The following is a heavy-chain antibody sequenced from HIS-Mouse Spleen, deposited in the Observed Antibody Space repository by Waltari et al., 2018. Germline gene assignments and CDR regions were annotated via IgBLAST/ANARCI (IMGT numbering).Heavy chain of an antibody. CDR3: ARVRGYYFDY. CDR1: GGSISSSSYY. Sequence: QLQLQESGPGLVKPSETLSLTCTVSGGSISSSSYYWGWIRQPPGKGLEWIGSIYYSGRTYYNPSRKSRVTISVDTSKNQFSLKLSSVTAADTAVYYCARVRGYYFDYWGQGTLVTVSS. V-gene: IGHV4-39*07. J-gene: IGHJ4*02. D-gene: IGHD3-10*01. CDR2: IYYSGRT.